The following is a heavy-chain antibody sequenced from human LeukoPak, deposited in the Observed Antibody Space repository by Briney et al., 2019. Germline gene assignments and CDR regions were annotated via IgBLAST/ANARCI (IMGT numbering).Heavy chain of an antibody. Sequence: GGSLRLSCAVSGFTFSSYRMNWVRQAPGEGLEWVAVISHDGSNKFYVDSVKGRFTISRDNSQNTLYLQMSRLRGEDTAVYYCARGGYYAMDVWGQGTTVTVSS. CDR2: ISHDGSNK. CDR1: GFTFSSYR. V-gene: IGHV3-30*03. CDR3: ARGGYYAMDV. J-gene: IGHJ6*02.